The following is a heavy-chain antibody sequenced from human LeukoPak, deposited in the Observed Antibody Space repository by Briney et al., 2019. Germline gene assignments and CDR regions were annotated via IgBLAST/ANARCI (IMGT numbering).Heavy chain of an antibody. CDR3: ARDHCTRNSCYEDVYCGTDV. CDR2: INPNSGGT. Sequence: ASVKLSPKSSRYTFTVDYVHLVRHAPGQGLEWMGWINPNSGGTEYAQKFQGRVTMTRDTSISTAYMDLSCMGSDDTAMYYCARDHCTRNSCYEDVYCGTDVWDQGTTVTVSS. D-gene: IGHD2-2*01. CDR1: RYTFTVDY. V-gene: IGHV1-2*02. J-gene: IGHJ6*02.